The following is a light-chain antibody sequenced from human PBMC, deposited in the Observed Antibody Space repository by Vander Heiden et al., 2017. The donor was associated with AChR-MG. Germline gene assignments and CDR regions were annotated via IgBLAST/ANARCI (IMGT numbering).Light chain of an antibody. CDR3: SSYEASNTYV. J-gene: IGLJ1*01. V-gene: IGLV2-23*01. CDR1: SDDVGTYF. Sequence: QSALTQPASVSGSPRQQITIPCTGSSDDVGTYFVSWYQQHPGKAPKLIIYDDNTRPSGVSNRFSGSKSGNTASLKISGLQADDEADYYCSSYEASNTYVFGGGTKVTVL. CDR2: DDN.